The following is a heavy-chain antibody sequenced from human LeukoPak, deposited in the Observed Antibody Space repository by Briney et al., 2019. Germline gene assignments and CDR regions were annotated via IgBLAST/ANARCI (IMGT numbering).Heavy chain of an antibody. CDR1: GGSISSSSYY. J-gene: IGHJ4*02. D-gene: IGHD3-22*01. CDR2: IYYSGST. Sequence: PSETLSLTCTVSGGSISSSSYYWGWIRQPPGKGLEWIGSIYYSGSTNYNPSLKSRVTISVDTSKNQFSLKLSSVTAADTAVYYCATLSSGYTDAIDYWGQGTLVTVSS. V-gene: IGHV4-39*07. CDR3: ATLSSGYTDAIDY.